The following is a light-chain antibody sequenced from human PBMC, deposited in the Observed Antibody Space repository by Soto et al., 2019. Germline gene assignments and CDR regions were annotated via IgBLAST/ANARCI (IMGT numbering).Light chain of an antibody. Sequence: QAVVTQPASVSGSLGQSITIPCTGTSRDVGNYNYVSWYQHHTGRAPKLVIYDVNNRPAGISNRFSGSKSDNTASLIIFGLQAEDEADYYCSSYTSSSNLIFGGGTKLTVL. J-gene: IGLJ2*01. CDR2: DVN. CDR3: SSYTSSSNLI. V-gene: IGLV2-14*03. CDR1: SRDVGNYNY.